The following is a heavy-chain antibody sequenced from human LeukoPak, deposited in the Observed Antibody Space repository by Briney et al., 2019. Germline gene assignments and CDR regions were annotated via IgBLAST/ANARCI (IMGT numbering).Heavy chain of an antibody. CDR3: PMGASGRGVH. CDR2: ISGSGGNT. J-gene: IGHJ4*02. D-gene: IGHD3-10*01. V-gene: IGHV3-23*01. Sequence: GGSLRLSCAASGFTFSSYAMIWVRQAPGKGLEWVSGISGSGGNTYYADSVEGRFTISRDNSKNTLYLLMNSLRAEDTAVYYCPMGASGRGVHWGQGTLVTVSS. CDR1: GFTFSSYA.